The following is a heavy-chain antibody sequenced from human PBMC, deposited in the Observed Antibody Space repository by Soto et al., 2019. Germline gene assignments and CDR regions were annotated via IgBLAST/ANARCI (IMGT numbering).Heavy chain of an antibody. CDR3: ARGNWKNGYFDY. V-gene: IGHV3-33*01. CDR2: IWYDGSYK. J-gene: IGHJ4*02. CDR1: GFTLSNYG. Sequence: QVQFVESGGGVVQPGRSLRLSCAASGFTLSNYGMNWVRQAPGKGLEWVAVIWYDGSYKYDVDSVKGRFSIFRDTSKNTVYLQMNSLRGEDTAVYYCARGNWKNGYFDYWGQGTLVTVSS. D-gene: IGHD1-1*01.